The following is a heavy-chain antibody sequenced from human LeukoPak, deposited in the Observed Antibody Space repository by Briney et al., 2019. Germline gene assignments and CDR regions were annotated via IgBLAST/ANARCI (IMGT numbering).Heavy chain of an antibody. Sequence: PGGSLRLSCAASGFTFSSYSMNWIRQPPGKGLEWIGEINHSGSTNYNPSLKSRVTISVDTSKNQFSLKLSSVTAADTAVYYCAREYFITIFGVVIMPHNWFDPWGQGTLVTVSS. D-gene: IGHD3-3*01. J-gene: IGHJ5*02. CDR2: INHSGST. CDR3: AREYFITIFGVVIMPHNWFDP. CDR1: GFTFSSYS. V-gene: IGHV4-34*01.